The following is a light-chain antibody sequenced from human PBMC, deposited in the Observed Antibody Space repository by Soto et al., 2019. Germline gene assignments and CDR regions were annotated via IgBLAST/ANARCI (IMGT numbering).Light chain of an antibody. CDR2: GAS. V-gene: IGKV3-15*01. J-gene: IGKJ4*01. CDR3: QHHTNWPLT. Sequence: EIVMTQSPATLSVSPGDRATLSCRASHSVSSRLAWYQQKPGQAPRLLIYGASTRTTGLPARFSGSGSGTELTLTISSLQSEDFAVYYCQHHTNWPLTFGGGTKVEIK. CDR1: HSVSSR.